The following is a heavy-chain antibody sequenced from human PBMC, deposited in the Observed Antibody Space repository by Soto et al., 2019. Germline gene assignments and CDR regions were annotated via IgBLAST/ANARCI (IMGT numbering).Heavy chain of an antibody. CDR1: GGSISSYY. D-gene: IGHD1-26*01. V-gene: IGHV4-59*08. CDR2: IYYSGST. CDR3: ARHGPVGVDP. Sequence: SETLSLTCTVSGGSISSYYWSWIRQPPGKGLEWIGYIYYSGSTNYNPSLKSRVTISVDTSKNQFSLKLSSVTAADPAVYYCARHGPVGVDPWGQGTLVTVSS. J-gene: IGHJ5*02.